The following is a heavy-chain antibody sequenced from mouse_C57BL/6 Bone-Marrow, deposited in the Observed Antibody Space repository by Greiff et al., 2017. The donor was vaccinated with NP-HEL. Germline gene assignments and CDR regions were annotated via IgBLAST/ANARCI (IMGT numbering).Heavy chain of an antibody. D-gene: IGHD1-1*01. V-gene: IGHV1-81*01. J-gene: IGHJ2*01. CDR2: IYPSSGNT. Sequence: QVQLQQSGAELARPGASVKLSCKASGYTFTSYGISWVKQRTGQGLEWIGEIYPSSGNTYYNEKFKGKATLTADKSSSTAYMELRSLTSEDSAVYFCARLATDYWGQGTTLTVSS. CDR1: GYTFTSYG. CDR3: ARLATDY.